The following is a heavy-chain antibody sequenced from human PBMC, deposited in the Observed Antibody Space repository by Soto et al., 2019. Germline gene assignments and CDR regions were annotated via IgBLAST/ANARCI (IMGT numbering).Heavy chain of an antibody. J-gene: IGHJ5*02. V-gene: IGHV4-4*07. CDR2: IYSSGST. CDR1: GGAINSYY. Sequence: PSETLSLTCTVSGGAINSYYWTWIRQPAGKGLEWIGRIYSSGSTKYNPSLQSRVTMSLDTSKNQFSLRLTSVTAAVTAVYYCARGQRFSDWFDPWGQGTLVTVSS. D-gene: IGHD3-3*01. CDR3: ARGQRFSDWFDP.